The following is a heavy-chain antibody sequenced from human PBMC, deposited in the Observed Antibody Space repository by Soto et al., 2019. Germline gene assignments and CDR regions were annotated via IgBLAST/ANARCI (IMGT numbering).Heavy chain of an antibody. V-gene: IGHV3-23*01. D-gene: IGHD6-19*01. Sequence: GGSLRLSCAASGFTFSNYATSWVRQAPGKGLEWVSTISGSGTSTYYADSVKGRFTISRDNSKNTLYLQMNSLRAEDTAVYYCAKDLCTCSSGSCYFDYWGQGTLVTVSS. J-gene: IGHJ4*02. CDR1: GFTFSNYA. CDR3: AKDLCTCSSGSCYFDY. CDR2: ISGSGTST.